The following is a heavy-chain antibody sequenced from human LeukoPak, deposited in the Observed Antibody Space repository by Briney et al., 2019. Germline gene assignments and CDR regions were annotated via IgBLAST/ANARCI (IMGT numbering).Heavy chain of an antibody. J-gene: IGHJ4*02. V-gene: IGHV6-1*01. D-gene: IGHD5-24*01. CDR3: SRSDGASDFDY. CDR1: GDSVSSSRAS. CDR2: TYYRSKWYN. Sequence: SQTLSLTCAISGDSVSSSRASWTWIRQSPSRGLEWLGRTYYRSKWYNDYAVSLKSRISINPDTSKNQFSLQLNSVTPEGTAVYYCSRSDGASDFDYWGQGTLVTVSS.